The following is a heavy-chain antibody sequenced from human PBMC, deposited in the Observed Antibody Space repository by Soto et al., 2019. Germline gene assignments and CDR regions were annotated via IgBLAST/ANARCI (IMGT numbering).Heavy chain of an antibody. CDR1: GGTFSSYA. D-gene: IGHD3-10*01. J-gene: IGHJ5*02. CDR2: IIPIFGTA. V-gene: IGHV1-69*13. Sequence: SVKVSCKASGGTFSSYAISWVRQAPGQGLGWMGGIIPIFGTANYAQKFQGRVTITADESTSTAYMELSSLRSEDTAVYYCARLNYYYGSGSYPFLESARNWFDPWGQGTLVTVSS. CDR3: ARLNYYYGSGSYPFLESARNWFDP.